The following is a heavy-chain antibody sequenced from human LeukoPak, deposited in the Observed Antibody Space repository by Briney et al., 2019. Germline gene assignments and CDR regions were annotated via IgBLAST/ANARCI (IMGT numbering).Heavy chain of an antibody. V-gene: IGHV5-51*01. Sequence: GESLKISCKGSGYSFTSYWIGWVRQMPRKGLEWMGIIYPGDSDTRYSPSFQGQVTISADKSISTAYLQWSSLKASDTAMYYCAGLRFYYDFWSGDNWFDPWGQGTLVTVSS. J-gene: IGHJ5*02. D-gene: IGHD3-3*01. CDR1: GYSFTSYW. CDR2: IYPGDSDT. CDR3: AGLRFYYDFWSGDNWFDP.